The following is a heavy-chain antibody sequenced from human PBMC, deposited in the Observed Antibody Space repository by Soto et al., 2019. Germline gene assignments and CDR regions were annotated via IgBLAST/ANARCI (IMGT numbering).Heavy chain of an antibody. J-gene: IGHJ6*02. CDR2: IIPIFGTA. V-gene: IGHV1-69*01. CDR1: GGAIRIYA. Sequence: AVGVWCEASGGAIRIYAISRVREAAGQGLEWMGGIIPIFGTANYAQKFQGRVTITADESTSTAYMELSSLRSEDTAVYYGTRDDYRTNYYYYRMDDWGHGTTVTVS. D-gene: IGHD4-4*01. CDR3: TRDDYRTNYYYYRMDD.